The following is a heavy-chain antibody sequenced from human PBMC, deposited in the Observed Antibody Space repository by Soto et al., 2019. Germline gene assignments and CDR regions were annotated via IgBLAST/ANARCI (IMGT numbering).Heavy chain of an antibody. J-gene: IGHJ4*02. CDR1: GFTFTSSA. D-gene: IGHD3-16*02. V-gene: IGHV1-58*01. CDR2: IVVGSGNT. CDR3: AADSTLYDYVWGSYPLDY. Sequence: SVKVSCKASGFTFTSSAVQWVRQARGQRLEWIGWIVVGSGNTNYAQKFQERVTITRDMSTSTAYMELSSLRSEDTAVYYCAADSTLYDYVWGSYPLDYWGRGTLVTVSS.